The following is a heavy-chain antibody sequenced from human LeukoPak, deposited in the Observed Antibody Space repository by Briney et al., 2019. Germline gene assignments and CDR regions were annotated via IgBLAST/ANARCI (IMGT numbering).Heavy chain of an antibody. CDR3: AKESGRGYYGSGSYYYFDY. D-gene: IGHD3-10*01. Sequence: GGSLRLSCAASGFTFSSYGMSWVRQAPGKGLEWVSAINGSGGSTYYADSVKRRFTIYRDNSKNTLYLQMNSLRAEDTAVYYCAKESGRGYYGSGSYYYFDYWGQGTLVTVSS. J-gene: IGHJ4*02. CDR2: INGSGGST. V-gene: IGHV3-23*01. CDR1: GFTFSSYG.